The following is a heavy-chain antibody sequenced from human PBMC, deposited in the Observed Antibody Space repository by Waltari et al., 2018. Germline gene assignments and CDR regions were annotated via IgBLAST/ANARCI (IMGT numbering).Heavy chain of an antibody. CDR3: ARDRGRGLYLDT. V-gene: IGHV4-4*02. Sequence: QLQLQESGPGLVKPSGTLSLICAVSGDSMNYWWSWVRQPPGKGLVWIGQVLGSGRTTYNPSFASRVTISLDTSTHQFALKMTSATAADTALYYCARDRGRGLYLDTWGQGILVTVSP. D-gene: IGHD2-15*01. J-gene: IGHJ4*02. CDR1: GDSMNYW. CDR2: VLGSGRT.